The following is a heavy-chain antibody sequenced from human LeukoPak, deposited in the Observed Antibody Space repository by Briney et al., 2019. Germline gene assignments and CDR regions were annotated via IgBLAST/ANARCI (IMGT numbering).Heavy chain of an antibody. CDR3: ARDLHYYYYMDV. Sequence: PSETLSLTCTVSGGSISSYYWSWIRQPPGKGLEWIGYIYYSGSTNYNPSLKSRVTISVDTSKNQFSLKLSSVTAADTAVYYCARDLHYYYYMDVWGKGTTVTVSS. V-gene: IGHV4-59*01. J-gene: IGHJ6*03. CDR1: GGSISSYY. CDR2: IYYSGST.